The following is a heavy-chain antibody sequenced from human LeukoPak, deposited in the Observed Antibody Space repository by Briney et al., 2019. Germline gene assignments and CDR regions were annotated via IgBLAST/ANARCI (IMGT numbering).Heavy chain of an antibody. V-gene: IGHV4-39*01. CDR2: IYYSGST. J-gene: IGHJ4*02. CDR1: GGSISSSSYY. CDR3: ARGQEYYDSSGYYYVDY. D-gene: IGHD3-22*01. Sequence: ASETLSLTCTVSGGSISSSSYYWGWIRQPPGKGLEWIGSIYYSGSTYYNPSLKSRVTISVDTSKNQFSLKLSSVTAADTAVYYCARGQEYYDSSGYYYVDYWGQGTLVTVSS.